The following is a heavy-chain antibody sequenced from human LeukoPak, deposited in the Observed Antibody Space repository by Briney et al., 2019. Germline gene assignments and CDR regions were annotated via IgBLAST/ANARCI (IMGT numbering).Heavy chain of an antibody. CDR1: GFTFSSYE. J-gene: IGHJ6*02. D-gene: IGHD1-26*01. V-gene: IGHV3-48*03. Sequence: GGSLRLSCAASGFTFSSYEINWVRQAPGKGLEWVSYISSSGSNKYYADSVKGRFTISRDNAKNSLYLQMSSLRDEDTAVYYCARAPYSTVGATPGYLNYHGMDVWGQGTTVTVSS. CDR2: ISSSGSNK. CDR3: ARAPYSTVGATPGYLNYHGMDV.